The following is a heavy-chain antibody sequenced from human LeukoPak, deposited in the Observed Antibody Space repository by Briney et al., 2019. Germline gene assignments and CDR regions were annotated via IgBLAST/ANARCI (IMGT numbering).Heavy chain of an antibody. CDR2: ISFDGSEK. CDR1: GFTFTTYG. V-gene: IGHV3-30*18. D-gene: IGHD3-10*01. Sequence: GRSLRLSCAASGFTFTTYGMHWVRQPPGKGLEWVALISFDGSEKYYAESVKGRFTISRDNSKNTLYLQMNSVRVEDTAVYFCAKDVKMFRGPMIMRHFDYWGQGSLVTVSS. CDR3: AKDVKMFRGPMIMRHFDY. J-gene: IGHJ4*02.